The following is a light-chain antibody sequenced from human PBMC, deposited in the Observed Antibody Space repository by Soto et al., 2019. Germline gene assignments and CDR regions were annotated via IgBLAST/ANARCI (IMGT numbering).Light chain of an antibody. CDR1: QSVSSSY. CDR2: AAS. Sequence: EIVLTQSPGTLSLSPGERATLSCRASQSVSSSYLAWYQQKPGQAPRLLIFAASSRATGIPDRFSGSGSGTDFTLTVSRLEPADFAVYFCQQYGSSPYTFGQGTKLEI. J-gene: IGKJ2*01. CDR3: QQYGSSPYT. V-gene: IGKV3-20*01.